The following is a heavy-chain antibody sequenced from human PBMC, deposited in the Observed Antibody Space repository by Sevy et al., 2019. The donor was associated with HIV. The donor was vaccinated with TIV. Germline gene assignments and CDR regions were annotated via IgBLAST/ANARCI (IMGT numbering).Heavy chain of an antibody. CDR1: GFTXSSYA. D-gene: IGHD3-3*01. Sequence: GGSLRLSCAASGFTXSSYAMSWVRQAPGKGLEWVSSISGGGGSTYYADSVKGRFTISRDKSKNTLYLQMNSLRAGDTXXYYCAKSPYFDFWSGXXTRXAXXXXWGXXTLVTVSS. V-gene: IGHV3-23*01. CDR2: ISGGGGST. J-gene: IGHJ4*01. CDR3: AKSPYFDFWSGXXTRXAXXXX.